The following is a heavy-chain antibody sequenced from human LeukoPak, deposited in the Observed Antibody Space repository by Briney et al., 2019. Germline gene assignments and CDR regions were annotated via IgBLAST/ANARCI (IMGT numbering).Heavy chain of an antibody. CDR1: GGSISSGGYS. D-gene: IGHD2/OR15-2a*01. Sequence: TSETLSLTCAVSGGSISSGGYSWSWIRQPPGKGLEWIGYIYHSGSTYYNPSLKSRVTISVDRSKNQFSLKLSSVTAADTAVYYCARGRRELKYGPDYWGQGTVVTVSS. CDR3: ARGRRELKYGPDY. V-gene: IGHV4-30-2*01. CDR2: IYHSGST. J-gene: IGHJ4*02.